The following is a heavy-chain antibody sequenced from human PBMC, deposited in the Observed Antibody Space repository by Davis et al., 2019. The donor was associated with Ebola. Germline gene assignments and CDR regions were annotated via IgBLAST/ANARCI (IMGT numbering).Heavy chain of an antibody. J-gene: IGHJ4*02. D-gene: IGHD2-21*01. V-gene: IGHV3-33*01. CDR3: ARGDTEVVNYFDY. CDR1: GFTFSSYG. Sequence: PGGSLRLSCAASGFTFSSYGMHWVRQAPGKGLEWVAVIWYDGSNKYYADSVKGRFTISRDNAKNSLYLQMNSLRAEDTAVYYCARGDTEVVNYFDYWGQGTLVTVSS. CDR2: IWYDGSNK.